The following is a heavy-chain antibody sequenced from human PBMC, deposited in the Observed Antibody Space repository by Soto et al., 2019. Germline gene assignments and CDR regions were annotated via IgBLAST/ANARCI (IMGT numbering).Heavy chain of an antibody. D-gene: IGHD3-10*01. V-gene: IGHV1-18*01. CDR3: ARAGVYYYGSGSYYNFWFDP. J-gene: IGHJ5*02. CDR1: GYTFTSYG. CDR2: ISAYNGNT. Sequence: QVQLVQSGAEVKKPGASVKVSCKASGYTFTSYGISWVRQAPGQGLEWMGWISAYNGNTNYAQKLQGRVTMTTDTSTSTSYMELRSLRSDDTAVYYCARAGVYYYGSGSYYNFWFDPWGQGTLVTVSS.